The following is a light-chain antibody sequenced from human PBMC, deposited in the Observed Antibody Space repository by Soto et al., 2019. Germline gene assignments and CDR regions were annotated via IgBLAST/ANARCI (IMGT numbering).Light chain of an antibody. CDR3: PQPGSARPT. Sequence: EIVVTQSPGTLSLSPGERATLSCRASQIFSNSYLAWYQQKPGQAPRLLIYGASSRATGIPDRFSGSGSGTDFTHTNIRLEPGGERVYSCPQPGSARPTFAAGTKVDIK. CDR2: GAS. CDR1: QIFSNSY. V-gene: IGKV3-20*01. J-gene: IGKJ3*01.